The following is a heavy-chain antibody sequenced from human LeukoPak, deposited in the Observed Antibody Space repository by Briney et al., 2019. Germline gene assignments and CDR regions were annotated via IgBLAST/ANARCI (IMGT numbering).Heavy chain of an antibody. V-gene: IGHV4-34*01. CDR1: DGSFSDFY. J-gene: IGHJ4*02. CDR2: INHIGTT. Sequence: PSETLSLTCAVYDGSFSDFYWSWIRQPPGKGLEWIGEINHIGTTNYNPSFKSRVSISVDTSKNQFSLRLNSVTAADTAVYYCARGPFAHDSTDYAWGQGTLVTVSS. CDR3: ARGPFAHDSTDYA. D-gene: IGHD4-17*01.